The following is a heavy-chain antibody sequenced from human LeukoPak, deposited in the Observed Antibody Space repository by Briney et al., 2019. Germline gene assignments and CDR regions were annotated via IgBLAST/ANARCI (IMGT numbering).Heavy chain of an antibody. D-gene: IGHD6-19*01. J-gene: IGHJ4*02. CDR2: ISSSSSYI. CDR3: AREHDSSGCPDY. CDR1: GFTFSSYS. V-gene: IGHV3-21*01. Sequence: GGSLRLSCAASGFTFSSYSMNWVRQAPGKGLEWVSSISSSSSYIYYADSVKGRFTISRDNAKSSLYLQMNSLRAEDTAVYYCAREHDSSGCPDYWGQGTLVTVSS.